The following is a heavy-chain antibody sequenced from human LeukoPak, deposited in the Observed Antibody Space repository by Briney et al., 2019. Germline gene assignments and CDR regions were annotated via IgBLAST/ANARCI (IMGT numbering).Heavy chain of an antibody. J-gene: IGHJ4*02. CDR2: INNDGSRT. CDR3: ARGGLPGGFDY. CDR1: GFTLSNSW. Sequence: GGSLRLSCAASGFTLSNSWMFWVRQAPGKGLVWVSDINNDGSRTSYADSVKGRFTISRDGAKNTLFLQMNSLRAEDSAVYYCARGGLPGGFDYWGQGTLVTVSS. V-gene: IGHV3-74*01. D-gene: IGHD7-27*01.